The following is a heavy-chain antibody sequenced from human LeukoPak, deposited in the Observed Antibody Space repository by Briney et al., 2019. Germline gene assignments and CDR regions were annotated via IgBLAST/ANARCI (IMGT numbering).Heavy chain of an antibody. V-gene: IGHV1-2*02. J-gene: IGHJ4*02. CDR1: GYTFTGYY. D-gene: IGHD2-2*01. CDR2: INPNSGGT. CDR3: ARDFSGVVAIGYYFDY. Sequence: GASVKVSCKASGYTFTGYYMHWVRQAPGQGHEWMGWINPNSGGTNYAQKFQGRVTMTRDSSISTAYMELSRLRSDDTAVYYCARDFSGVVAIGYYFDYWGQGTLVTVSS.